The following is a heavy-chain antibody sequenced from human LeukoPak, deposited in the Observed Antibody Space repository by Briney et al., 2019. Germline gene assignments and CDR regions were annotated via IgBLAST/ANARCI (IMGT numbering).Heavy chain of an antibody. CDR2: ISYDGSNK. CDR3: ARGTTVTWKPCDY. V-gene: IGHV3-30*04. J-gene: IGHJ4*02. D-gene: IGHD4-11*01. Sequence: PGGSLRLSCAASGFTFSSYAMHWVRQAPGKGLEGGAVISYDGSNKYYADSVKGRFTISRDNSKNTLYLQVNSLRGEDTAVYYCARGTTVTWKPCDYWGQGTLVTVSS. CDR1: GFTFSSYA.